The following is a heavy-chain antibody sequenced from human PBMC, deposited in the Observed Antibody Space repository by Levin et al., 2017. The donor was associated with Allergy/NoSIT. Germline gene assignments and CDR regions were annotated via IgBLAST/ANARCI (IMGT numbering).Heavy chain of an antibody. CDR3: VKDRWELLGGQDYFDY. V-gene: IGHV3-64D*06. D-gene: IGHD1-26*01. J-gene: IGHJ4*02. CDR2: ISSNGGST. Sequence: GGSLRLSCSASGFTFSSYAMHWVRQAPGKGLEYVSAISSNGGSTYYADSVKGRFTISRDNSKNTLYLQMSSLRAEDTAVYYCVKDRWELLGGQDYFDYWGQGTLVTVSS. CDR1: GFTFSSYA.